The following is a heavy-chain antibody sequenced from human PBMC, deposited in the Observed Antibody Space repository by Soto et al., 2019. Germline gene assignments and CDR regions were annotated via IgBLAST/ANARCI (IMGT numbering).Heavy chain of an antibody. J-gene: IGHJ1*01. CDR1: CGSISSYY. CDR3: TRDSSFQH. CDR2: IHYSGST. Sequence: SETLSLTCTVSCGSISSYYWSWIRQPPGKGLEWIGYIHYSGSTNYNPSLKSRVTISVDTSKNLFSLKLSSVTAADTAVYYCTRDSSFQHWGQGTRVTVSS. V-gene: IGHV4-59*01.